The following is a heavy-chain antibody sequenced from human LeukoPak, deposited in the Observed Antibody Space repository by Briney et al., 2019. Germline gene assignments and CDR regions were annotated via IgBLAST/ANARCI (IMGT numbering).Heavy chain of an antibody. Sequence: SVKVSCKASGYTFTSYGISWVRQAPGQGLEWMEWISAYNGNTNYAQKLQGRVTMTTDTSTSTAYMELRSLRSDDTAVYYCARDNGTDSSGYYPPVSDIWGQGTMVTVSS. V-gene: IGHV1-18*01. J-gene: IGHJ3*02. D-gene: IGHD3-22*01. CDR2: ISAYNGNT. CDR1: GYTFTSYG. CDR3: ARDNGTDSSGYYPPVSDI.